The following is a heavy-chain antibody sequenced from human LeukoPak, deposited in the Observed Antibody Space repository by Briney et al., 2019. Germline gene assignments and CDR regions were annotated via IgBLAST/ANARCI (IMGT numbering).Heavy chain of an antibody. J-gene: IGHJ4*02. V-gene: IGHV1-3*01. D-gene: IGHD3-22*01. Sequence: GASVKVSCKASGYTFTTYTIHWVRQAPGQGLEWMAWINVGNGNTKYSQKLQGRVTMTTDTSTSTAYMELRSLRSDDTAVYYCARDLTYYYDSSGYYLDYWGQGTLLTVSS. CDR2: INVGNGNT. CDR1: GYTFTTYT. CDR3: ARDLTYYYDSSGYYLDY.